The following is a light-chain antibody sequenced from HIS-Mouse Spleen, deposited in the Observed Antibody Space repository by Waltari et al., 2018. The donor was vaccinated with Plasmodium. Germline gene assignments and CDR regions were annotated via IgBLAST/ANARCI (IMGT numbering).Light chain of an antibody. V-gene: IGLV2-11*01. J-gene: IGLJ1*01. CDR2: DVS. CDR1: SSHVGGSNS. CDR3: CSYAGSYTFV. Sequence: QSALTQPRSVSGSPGQSVTISCTGTSSHVGGSNSVSWYQQHPGKAPKLMIYDVSKRPSGVPDRFSGSKSGNTASLTISGLQAEDEADYYCCSYAGSYTFVFGTGTKVTVL.